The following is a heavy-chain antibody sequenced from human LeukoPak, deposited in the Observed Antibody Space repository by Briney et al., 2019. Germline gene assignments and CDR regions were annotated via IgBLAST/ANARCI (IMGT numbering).Heavy chain of an antibody. CDR1: GFTFSSYS. Sequence: PGGSLRLSCAASGFTFSSYSMNWVRQAPGKGLEWVSSISSSSSYIYYADSVKGRFTISRDNAKNSLYLQMNSLRAEDTAVYYCARDLGGSYYDPFDYWGQGTLVTVSS. CDR3: ARDLGGSYYDPFDY. D-gene: IGHD1-26*01. CDR2: ISSSSSYI. J-gene: IGHJ4*02. V-gene: IGHV3-21*01.